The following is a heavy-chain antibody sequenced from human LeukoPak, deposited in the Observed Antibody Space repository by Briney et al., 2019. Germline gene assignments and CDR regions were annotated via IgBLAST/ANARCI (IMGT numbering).Heavy chain of an antibody. CDR2: VSYDGSNK. J-gene: IGHJ3*02. CDR3: ARDLGYGSGSHDAFDI. CDR1: GFNFSHYA. D-gene: IGHD3-10*01. V-gene: IGHV3-30*03. Sequence: RRSLRLSCAASGFNFSHYAMHWVRQAPGKGPEWVAVVSYDGSNKYYADSVKHRFTISRDNSKNTLYLQIHSLRAEDTAVYYCARDLGYGSGSHDAFDIWGQGTMVTVSS.